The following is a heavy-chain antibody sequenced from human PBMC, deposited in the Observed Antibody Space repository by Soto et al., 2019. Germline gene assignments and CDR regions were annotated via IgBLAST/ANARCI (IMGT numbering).Heavy chain of an antibody. J-gene: IGHJ4*02. Sequence: TSETLSLTWTVSGGSLSSYYWSWIRQPPGKGLEWIGYIYYSGSTNYNPSLKSRVTISVDTSKNQFSLKLSSVTAADTAVYYCARDNGREQYYDSSGYWYYFDYWGQGTLVTVSS. CDR2: IYYSGST. CDR1: GGSLSSYY. CDR3: ARDNGREQYYDSSGYWYYFDY. D-gene: IGHD3-22*01. V-gene: IGHV4-59*01.